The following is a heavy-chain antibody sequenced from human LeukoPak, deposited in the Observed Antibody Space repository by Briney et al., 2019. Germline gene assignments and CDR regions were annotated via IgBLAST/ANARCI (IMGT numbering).Heavy chain of an antibody. CDR2: ISWNSGSI. CDR1: GFTFDDYA. V-gene: IGHV3-9*01. J-gene: IGHJ4*02. CDR3: AREWYSSGWGFDY. Sequence: GGSLRLSCAASGFTFDDYAMHWVRQAPGKGLEWVSGISWNSGSIVYADSVKGRFTISRDNAKNSLYLQMNSLRAEDTALYYCAREWYSSGWGFDYWGQGTLVTVSS. D-gene: IGHD6-19*01.